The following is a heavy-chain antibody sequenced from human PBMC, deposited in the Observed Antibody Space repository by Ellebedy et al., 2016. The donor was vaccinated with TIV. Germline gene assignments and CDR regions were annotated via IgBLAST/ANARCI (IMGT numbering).Heavy chain of an antibody. CDR2: INPNSGGT. J-gene: IGHJ3*02. CDR3: AMSSRLWAFDI. V-gene: IGHV1-2*04. Sequence: AASVKVSCKASGYTFTSYGISWVRQAPGQGLEWMGWINPNSGGTNYAQKFQGWVTMTRDTSISTAYMELSRLRSDDTAVYYCAMSSRLWAFDIWGQGTMVTVSS. D-gene: IGHD2-21*01. CDR1: GYTFTSYG.